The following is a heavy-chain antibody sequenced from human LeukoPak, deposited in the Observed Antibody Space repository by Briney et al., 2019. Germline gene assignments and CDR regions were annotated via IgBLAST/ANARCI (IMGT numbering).Heavy chain of an antibody. J-gene: IGHJ4*02. Sequence: SETLSLTCTVSGGSISSISYYWGWIRQPPGKGLEWIGSIYYSGRTYYNPSLKSRVTISVDTSKNQFSLKLSSVTAADTAVYYCARLEVAGINDYWGQGTLVTVSS. D-gene: IGHD6-19*01. CDR3: ARLEVAGINDY. CDR2: IYYSGRT. CDR1: GGSISSISYY. V-gene: IGHV4-39*01.